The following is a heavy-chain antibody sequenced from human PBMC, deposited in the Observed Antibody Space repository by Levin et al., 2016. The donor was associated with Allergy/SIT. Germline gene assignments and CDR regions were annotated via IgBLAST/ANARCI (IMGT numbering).Heavy chain of an antibody. D-gene: IGHD2-21*02. V-gene: IGHV3-11*05. J-gene: IGHJ4*02. Sequence: RQAPGKGLEWVSYISSSSSYTNYADSVKGRFTISRDNAKNSLYLQMNSLRAEDTAVYYCARGPGRVVVTASLDYWGQGTLVTVSS. CDR3: ARGPGRVVVTASLDY. CDR2: ISSSSSYT.